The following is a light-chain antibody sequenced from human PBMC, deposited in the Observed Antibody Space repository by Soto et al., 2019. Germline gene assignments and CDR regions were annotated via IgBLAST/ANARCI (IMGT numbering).Light chain of an antibody. CDR2: K. V-gene: IGKV1-5*03. Sequence: DIQLTQSPSTLSASVGDRVIITCRASQSISGWMAWYQQKPGKAPNLLIYKTLKSGVPSRFSGSGSGTEFTLIISGLQPDDFATYYCQQYHTYSFGQGTTVELK. CDR3: QQYHTYS. J-gene: IGKJ1*01. CDR1: QSISGW.